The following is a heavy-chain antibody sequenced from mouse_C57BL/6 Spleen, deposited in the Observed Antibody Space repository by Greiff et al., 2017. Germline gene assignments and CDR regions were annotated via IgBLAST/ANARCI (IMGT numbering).Heavy chain of an antibody. Sequence: VQLQQSGAELVKPGASVKISCKASGYAFSSYWMNWVKQRPGKGLEWIGQIYPGDGDTNYNGKFKGKATLTADKSSSTAYMQLSSLTSEDSAVYFCARRNYDYDGYYFDYWGQGTTLTVSS. V-gene: IGHV1-80*01. J-gene: IGHJ2*01. D-gene: IGHD2-4*01. CDR3: ARRNYDYDGYYFDY. CDR1: GYAFSSYW. CDR2: IYPGDGDT.